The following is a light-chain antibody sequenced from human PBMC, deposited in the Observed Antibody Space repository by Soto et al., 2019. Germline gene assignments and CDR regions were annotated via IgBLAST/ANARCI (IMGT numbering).Light chain of an antibody. CDR1: QSVLYSSNNRNY. J-gene: IGKJ2*01. Sequence: DIVMTQSPDSLAVSLGERATINCKSSQSVLYSSNNRNYLVWYQQKPGQPPKLLIYWASTRESGVPDRFSGSGSGTHFTLTISSLQAEDVAVYYCQQYYSAPYTFGQGTMLEIK. CDR2: WAS. V-gene: IGKV4-1*01. CDR3: QQYYSAPYT.